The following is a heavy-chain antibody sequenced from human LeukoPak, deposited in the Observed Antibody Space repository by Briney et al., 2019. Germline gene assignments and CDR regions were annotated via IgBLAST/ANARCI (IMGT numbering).Heavy chain of an antibody. CDR1: GYTFTGYY. CDR2: ISPNSGGT. V-gene: IGHV1-2*06. J-gene: IGHJ4*02. D-gene: IGHD6-13*01. Sequence: ASVKVSCKASGYTFTGYYMHWVRQAPGQGLEWMGRISPNSGGTNYAQKFQGRVTMTRDTSISTAYMELSRLRSDDTAVYYCARGSFIAAAGNGIDYWGQGTLVTVSS. CDR3: ARGSFIAAAGNGIDY.